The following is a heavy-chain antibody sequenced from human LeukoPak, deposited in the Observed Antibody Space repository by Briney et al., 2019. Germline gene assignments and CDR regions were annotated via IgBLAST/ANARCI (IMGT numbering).Heavy chain of an antibody. J-gene: IGHJ4*02. CDR1: GGPFSGYY. CDR2: INHSGST. V-gene: IGHV4-34*01. CDR3: VRLRYCSSTSCS. Sequence: NPSETLSLTCAVYGGPFSGYYWSWIRQPPGKGLEWIGEINHSGSTNYNPSLKSRVTISVDTSKNQLSLKLSSVTAADTAVCYCVRLRYCSSTSCSWGQGTLVTVSS. D-gene: IGHD2-2*01.